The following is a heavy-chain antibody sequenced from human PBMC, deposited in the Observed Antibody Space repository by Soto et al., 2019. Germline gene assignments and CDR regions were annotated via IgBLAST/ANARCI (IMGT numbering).Heavy chain of an antibody. V-gene: IGHV4-39*01. CDR1: GGSISSSRYY. CDR2: IYYSGST. CDR3: ARHFKGLKDPFDY. J-gene: IGHJ4*02. Sequence: SETLSLTCTVAGGSISSSRYYWGWIRQPPGKGLEWIGSIYYSGSTYYNPSLKSRVTISVDTSKNQFSLKLSSVTAADTAVYYCARHFKGLKDPFDYWGQGTLVTVSS.